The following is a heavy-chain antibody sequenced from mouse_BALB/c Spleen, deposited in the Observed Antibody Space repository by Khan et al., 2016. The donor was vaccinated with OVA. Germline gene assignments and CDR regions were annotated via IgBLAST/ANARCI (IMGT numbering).Heavy chain of an antibody. D-gene: IGHD1-2*01. CDR1: GYTFPDYY. V-gene: IGHV1-77*01. CDR2: ISPGSGDT. Sequence: VQLKQSGAELARPGASVKLSCKASGYTFPDYYINWVKQRTGQGLEWIGEISPGSGDTYYNERFKGKATLTADKSSSTAYMQLSSLTSEASAVYFCARRNYFGYTFAYWGQGTLVTVSA. CDR3: ARRNYFGYTFAY. J-gene: IGHJ3*01.